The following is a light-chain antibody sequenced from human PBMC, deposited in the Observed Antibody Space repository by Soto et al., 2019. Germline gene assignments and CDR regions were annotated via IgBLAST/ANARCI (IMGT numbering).Light chain of an antibody. V-gene: IGLV1-40*01. Sequence: QSVLTQPPSVSGAPGQRVTISCTGSSSNIGAGYDVHWYLQLPGTAPKLLIYGNSNRPSGVPDRFSGSKSGTSASLAITGLQAEDEADYYCCSYAGSYTRVFGTGTKVTV. CDR3: CSYAGSYTRV. CDR1: SSNIGAGYD. CDR2: GNS. J-gene: IGLJ1*01.